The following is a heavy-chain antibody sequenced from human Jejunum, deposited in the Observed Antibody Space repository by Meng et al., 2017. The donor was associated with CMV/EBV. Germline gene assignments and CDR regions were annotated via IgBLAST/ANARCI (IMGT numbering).Heavy chain of an antibody. Sequence: GDSITRYYGSWIRQPPGKGLEWIGYLYYSATAYYSHSLRGRVIISADTAKNHFSLSLTSVTAADTAVYFCATTVHPVAYLNYFDPWGQGTRVTVSS. CDR1: GDSITRYY. D-gene: IGHD4-17*01. CDR3: ATTVHPVAYLNYFDP. J-gene: IGHJ5*02. V-gene: IGHV4-59*01. CDR2: LYYSATA.